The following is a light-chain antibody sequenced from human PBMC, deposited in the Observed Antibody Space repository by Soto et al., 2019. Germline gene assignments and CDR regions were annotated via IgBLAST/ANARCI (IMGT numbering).Light chain of an antibody. CDR1: QGISTY. J-gene: IGKJ2*01. CDR3: HQYNYLHT. CDR2: DVS. Sequence: DIQMTQSPSSLSASLGDRVTISCRASQGISTYLVWYQQKPGKAPTLLISDVSRLESGVPSRFSGSGSGTEFTLTISGLQPDDFATHYCHQYNYLHTFGQGTKLEIK. V-gene: IGKV1-5*01.